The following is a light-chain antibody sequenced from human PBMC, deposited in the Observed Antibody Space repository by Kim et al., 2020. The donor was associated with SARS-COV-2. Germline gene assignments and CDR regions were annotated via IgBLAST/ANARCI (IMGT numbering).Light chain of an antibody. Sequence: DIVMTQSPLSLPVTXGEPASISCRSSQSLLHRNGYNYLDWYLQKPGQSPQVLIYLGSIRASGVPDRFSGSGSGTDFTLKISRVEAEDVGVYYCMQALQTPLTFGGGTKVDIK. CDR1: QSLLHRNGYNY. J-gene: IGKJ4*01. CDR3: MQALQTPLT. V-gene: IGKV2-28*01. CDR2: LGS.